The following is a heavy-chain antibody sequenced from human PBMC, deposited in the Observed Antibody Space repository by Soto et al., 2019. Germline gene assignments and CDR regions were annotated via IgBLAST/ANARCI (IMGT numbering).Heavy chain of an antibody. CDR2: IYHSGST. V-gene: IGHV4-30-2*01. D-gene: IGHD4-17*01. Sequence: QLQLQESGSGLVKPSQTLSLTCAVSGGSISSGGYSWSWTRQPPGKGLEGIGYIYHSGSTYYNPSLKSRVTISVDRSKNPFSLKLSSVTAAATAVYYCASSMTTVTTSDYWGPGPLVPVSS. CDR1: GGSISSGGYS. J-gene: IGHJ4*02. CDR3: ASSMTTVTTSDY.